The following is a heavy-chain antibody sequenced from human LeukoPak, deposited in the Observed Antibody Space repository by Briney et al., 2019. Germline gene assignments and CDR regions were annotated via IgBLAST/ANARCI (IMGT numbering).Heavy chain of an antibody. CDR1: GFTFSSYS. J-gene: IGHJ6*02. D-gene: IGHD3-10*01. V-gene: IGHV3-48*04. Sequence: GGSLRLSCAASGFTFSSYSMNWVRQAPGKGLEWVSYISSSSSTIYYADSVKGRFTISRDNAKNSLYLQMNSLRAEDTAVYYCARYSGSRIPEGMDVWGQGTTVTVSS. CDR2: ISSSSSTI. CDR3: ARYSGSRIPEGMDV.